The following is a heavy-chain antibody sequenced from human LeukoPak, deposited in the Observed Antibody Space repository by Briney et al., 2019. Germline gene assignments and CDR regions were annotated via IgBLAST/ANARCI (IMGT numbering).Heavy chain of an antibody. CDR2: IRYDGSNK. D-gene: IGHD4/OR15-4a*01. J-gene: IGHJ5*01. Sequence: PGGSLRLSCAASGFTFSSYVMHWVRQAPGKGLEWVAFIRYDGSNKYYAESVKGRFIISRDNSKNTLYLQMNSLKLEDTAIYFCAKIDTFDYDTSGRHWLDSWGQGTMVTVSS. CDR3: AKIDTFDYDTSGRHWLDS. V-gene: IGHV3-30*02. CDR1: GFTFSSYV.